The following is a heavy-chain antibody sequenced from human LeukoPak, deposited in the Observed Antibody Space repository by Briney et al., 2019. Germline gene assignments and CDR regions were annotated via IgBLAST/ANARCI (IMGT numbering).Heavy chain of an antibody. CDR2: ISANGDST. V-gene: IGHV3-64*01. D-gene: IGHD1-26*01. J-gene: IGHJ4*02. CDR1: GFTLSSYS. CDR3: ARVVDTGYFDF. Sequence: PGGSLRLSCAASGFTLSSYSMHWVRQAPWKGLEYVSAISANGDSTYYANSVEGRFIISRDNSKNTLYLQMGSLRAEDMAVYYCARVVDTGYFDFWGQGTLVTVSS.